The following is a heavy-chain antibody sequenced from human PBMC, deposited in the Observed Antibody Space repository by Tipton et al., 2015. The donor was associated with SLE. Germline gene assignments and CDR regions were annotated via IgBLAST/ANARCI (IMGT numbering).Heavy chain of an antibody. V-gene: IGHV4-34*01. Sequence: TLSLTCAVYGGSFSGYYWSWIRQPPGKGLEWIGEINHSGSTNYNPSLKSRVTISVDTSKNQISLKLSSVTAADTAVYYCARGEMATIGDYFFYWGQGTLVTVSS. D-gene: IGHD5-24*01. CDR1: GGSFSGYY. CDR2: INHSGST. J-gene: IGHJ4*02. CDR3: ARGEMATIGDYFFY.